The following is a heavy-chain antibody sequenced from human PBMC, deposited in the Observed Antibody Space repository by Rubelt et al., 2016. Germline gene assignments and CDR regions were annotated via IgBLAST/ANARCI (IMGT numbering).Heavy chain of an antibody. CDR1: GGSFSGYY. J-gene: IGHJ6*02. D-gene: IGHD6-19*01. CDR2: INRGGGT. CDR3: AICITVAPVYYAIDV. Sequence: QVQLQQWGAGLLKPSETLSLTCAVYGGSFSGYYWNWIRQRPGEGLEWIGEINRGGGTSYNPSLTSRVTISVDMSKNQVSLKLSSVTAADKAVYYCAICITVAPVYYAIDVWGQGTTVTVSS. V-gene: IGHV4-34*01.